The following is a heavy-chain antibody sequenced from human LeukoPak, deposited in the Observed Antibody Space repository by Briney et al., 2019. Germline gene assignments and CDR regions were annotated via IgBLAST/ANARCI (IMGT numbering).Heavy chain of an antibody. J-gene: IGHJ4*02. CDR1: GFNFGNYA. D-gene: IGHD1-14*01. CDR2: IRSKASGGAI. CDR3: TREVDGMSAY. Sequence: SLRLSCTASGFNFGNYAMSWVRQAPGKGLEWLGFIRSKASGGAIEYDPSVDGRFIISRDDSKSIAYLQMTSLKTEDTATYFCTREVDGMSAYWGQGTLVTVSS. V-gene: IGHV3-49*04.